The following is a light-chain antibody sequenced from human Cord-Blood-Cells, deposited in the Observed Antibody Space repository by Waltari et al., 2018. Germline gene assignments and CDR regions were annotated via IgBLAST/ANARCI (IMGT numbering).Light chain of an antibody. J-gene: IGKJ3*01. CDR3: QQYGSSPPFT. CDR1: QSVSSSY. V-gene: IGKV3-20*01. Sequence: EIVLTQSPRTLSLSPGERPTLSCRASQSVSSSYLAWDQQKPGQAPRPLIYGASSRATGIPDRFSGSGSGTDFTLTISRLEPEDFAVYYCQQYGSSPPFTFGPGTKVDIK. CDR2: GAS.